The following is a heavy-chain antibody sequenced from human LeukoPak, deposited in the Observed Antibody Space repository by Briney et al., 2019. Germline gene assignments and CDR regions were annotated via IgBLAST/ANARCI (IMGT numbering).Heavy chain of an antibody. J-gene: IGHJ6*02. V-gene: IGHV3-11*01. CDR3: AREVVIVPDYYYYGLDV. CDR2: ISRSGDSM. Sequence: GGSLRLSCAASGFTVSDYYMNWIRQAPGKGLEWISFISRSGDSMYFADSVRGRFTISRDNAKNSLYLQMNSLRVEDTAVYYCAREVVIVPDYYYYGLDVWGQGTTVTVSS. D-gene: IGHD2/OR15-2a*01. CDR1: GFTVSDYY.